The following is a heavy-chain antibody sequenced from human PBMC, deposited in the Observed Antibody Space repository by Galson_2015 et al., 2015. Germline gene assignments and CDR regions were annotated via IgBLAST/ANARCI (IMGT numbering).Heavy chain of an antibody. D-gene: IGHD2-15*01. Sequence: ETLSLTCTVSGDSISSGSYYWTWIRQPPGKGLEWIGYVYYSGLTNYNPSLKSRVTISIHTSRNQFSLRLSSVTAADTAVYYCARWNYDSSGGSCYNYYYGMDVWGQGTT. J-gene: IGHJ6*02. CDR2: VYYSGLT. V-gene: IGHV4-61*01. CDR1: GDSISSGSYY. CDR3: ARWNYDSSGGSCYNYYYGMDV.